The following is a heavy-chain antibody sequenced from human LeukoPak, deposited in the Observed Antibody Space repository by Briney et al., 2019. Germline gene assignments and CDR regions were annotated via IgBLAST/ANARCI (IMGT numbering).Heavy chain of an antibody. Sequence: ASVKVSCKAFGYTFTTYDINWVRQAPGQGLERMGWMNPNSVNTGYVQKFQGRVTMTRNTSINTASMELSRLRSDDAAVYYCARGGGGCTSTTCYGGGKYYFYGMDLWGQGTTVTVFS. V-gene: IGHV1-8*01. CDR2: MNPNSVNT. J-gene: IGHJ6*02. CDR3: ARGGGGCTSTTCYGGGKYYFYGMDL. CDR1: GYTFTTYD. D-gene: IGHD2-2*01.